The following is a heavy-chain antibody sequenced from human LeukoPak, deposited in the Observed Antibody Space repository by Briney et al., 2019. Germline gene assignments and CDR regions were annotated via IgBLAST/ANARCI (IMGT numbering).Heavy chain of an antibody. V-gene: IGHV1-3*01. CDR2: INAGNGNT. CDR1: GYTFTSYA. J-gene: IGHJ3*02. Sequence: GASVKVSCKASGYTFTSYAMHWVRQAPGQRLEWMGWINAGNGNTKYSQKFQGRVTITRDTSASTAYMELSSLRSEDTAVYYCARPHDYGDYDAFDIWGQGTMVTVSS. CDR3: ARPHDYGDYDAFDI. D-gene: IGHD4-17*01.